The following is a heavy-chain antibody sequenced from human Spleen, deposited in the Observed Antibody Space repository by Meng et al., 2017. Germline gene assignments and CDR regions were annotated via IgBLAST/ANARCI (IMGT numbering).Heavy chain of an antibody. CDR1: GGSFSDYY. D-gene: IGHD6-19*01. Sequence: SETLSLTCVVSGGSFSDYYWSWIRQPPGKGLEWIGEINHSGSTNYNPSLKSRVTISVDTSKNQFSLKLSSVTAADTAVYYCASDRYSSGWYYYYGMDVWGQGTTVTVSS. CDR3: ASDRYSSGWYYYYGMDV. V-gene: IGHV4-34*01. J-gene: IGHJ6*02. CDR2: INHSGST.